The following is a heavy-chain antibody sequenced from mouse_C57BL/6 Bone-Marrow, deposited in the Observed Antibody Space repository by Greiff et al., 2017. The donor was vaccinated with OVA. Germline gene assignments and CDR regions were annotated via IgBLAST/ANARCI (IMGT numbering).Heavy chain of an antibody. CDR1: GYTFTSYW. J-gene: IGHJ4*01. CDR3: ASPPLDSSGPNPWYYYAMDY. V-gene: IGHV1-64*01. D-gene: IGHD3-2*02. CDR2: IHPNSGST. Sequence: QVQLQQPGAELVKPGASVKLSCKASGYTFTSYWMHWVKQRPGQGLEWIGMIHPNSGSTNYNEKFKSKATLTVATSSSTAYMQLSSLTSEDSAVYYCASPPLDSSGPNPWYYYAMDYWGQGTSVTVSS.